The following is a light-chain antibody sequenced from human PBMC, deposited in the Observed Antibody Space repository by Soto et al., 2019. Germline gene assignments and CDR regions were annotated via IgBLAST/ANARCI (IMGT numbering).Light chain of an antibody. CDR3: QQYSSYWT. CDR2: KAS. J-gene: IGKJ1*01. CDR1: QSISSW. V-gene: IGKV1-5*03. Sequence: DIHMTQSPATLSASVGDRVTLTCRASQSISSWLALYQQNPGKAPKLLIYKASSLQIGVPSRFSGSGSGTEFTLTISRLQPDDFATYYCQQYSSYWTFGQGTKVDIK.